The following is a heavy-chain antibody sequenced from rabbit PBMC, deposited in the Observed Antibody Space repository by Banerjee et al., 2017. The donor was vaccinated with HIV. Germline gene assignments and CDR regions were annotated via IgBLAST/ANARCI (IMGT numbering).Heavy chain of an antibody. Sequence: QEQLVESGGGLVQPGGSLKLSCKASGLDFSSYSMSWVRQAPGKGLEWIAYIYPNYGTTDYASWVNGRFTISLDNAQNTVFLQMTSLTAADTATYFCTRAAGYGGYGYATGFNLWGPGTLVTVS. CDR3: TRAAGYGGYGYATGFNL. CDR2: IYPNYGTT. J-gene: IGHJ4*01. CDR1: GLDFSSYS. D-gene: IGHD6-1*01. V-gene: IGHV1S47*01.